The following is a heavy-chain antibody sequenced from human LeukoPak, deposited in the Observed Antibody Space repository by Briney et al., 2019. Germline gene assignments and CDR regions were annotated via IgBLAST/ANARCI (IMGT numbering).Heavy chain of an antibody. J-gene: IGHJ6*02. V-gene: IGHV3-23*01. Sequence: GGSLRLSCAASGFTFSSYAMSWVGRAPGKGREGASAIGGSGGNTYYADSVKGRFTISRDNSKNTLYLQMNSLRAEDTAVYYCAKDRDYYGSGSYAHHDYYYYGMDVWGQGTTVTVSS. D-gene: IGHD3-10*01. CDR1: GFTFSSYA. CDR2: IGGSGGNT. CDR3: AKDRDYYGSGSYAHHDYYYYGMDV.